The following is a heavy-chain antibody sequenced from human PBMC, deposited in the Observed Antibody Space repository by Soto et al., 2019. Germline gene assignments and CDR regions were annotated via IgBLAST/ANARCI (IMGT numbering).Heavy chain of an antibody. CDR2: TSYDGKS. V-gene: IGHV4-38-2*02. Sequence: SETLSLTCKVSGYLINSGYSWGWIRQSPGKGLEWIGSTSYDGKSYYKPSLKSRVVMSVDLANNQFSLRLRSVTAADTAVYYCARDLSSGYQTFYFDYWGQGTPVTVSS. CDR1: GYLINSGYS. J-gene: IGHJ4*01. CDR3: ARDLSSGYQTFYFDY. D-gene: IGHD3-22*01.